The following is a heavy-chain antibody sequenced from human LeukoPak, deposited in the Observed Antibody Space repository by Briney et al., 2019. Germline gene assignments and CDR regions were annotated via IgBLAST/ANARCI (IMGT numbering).Heavy chain of an antibody. D-gene: IGHD6-6*01. CDR3: ARQVAARCNWFDP. Sequence: PSETLSLTCTVSGGSISSYYWSWIRQPPGKGLEWIGYIYTSGSTNYNPSLKSRVTISVDTSKNQFSLKLSSVTAADTAVYYCARQVAARCNWFDPWGQGTLVTVSS. V-gene: IGHV4-4*09. CDR1: GGSISSYY. CDR2: IYTSGST. J-gene: IGHJ5*02.